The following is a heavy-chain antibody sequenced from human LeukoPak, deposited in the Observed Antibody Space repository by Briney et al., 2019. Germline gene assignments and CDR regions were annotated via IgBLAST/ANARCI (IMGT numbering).Heavy chain of an antibody. V-gene: IGHV4-39*07. CDR2: IYYSGST. CDR3: ARDMRGVHIFDFDI. Sequence: SETLSLTCTVSGGSISSSSYYWGWVRQPPGKGLEWIGSIYYSGSTYYNPSLKSRVTISVDTSKNQFSLKLSSVTAADTAVYYCARDMRGVHIFDFDIWGQGTMVTVSS. D-gene: IGHD2-21*01. J-gene: IGHJ3*02. CDR1: GGSISSSSYY.